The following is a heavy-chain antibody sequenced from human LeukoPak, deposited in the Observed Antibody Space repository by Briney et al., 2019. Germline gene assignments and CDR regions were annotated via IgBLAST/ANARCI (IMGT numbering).Heavy chain of an antibody. D-gene: IGHD5-18*01. CDR2: ISSSSSTI. CDR1: GFTFSSYS. CDR3: ARGPWIQLWLQGPHRAFDI. V-gene: IGHV3-48*01. J-gene: IGHJ3*02. Sequence: PGGSLRLSCAASGFTFSSYSMNWVRQAPGKGLEWVSYISSSSSTIYYADSVKGRFTISRDNAKNSLYLQMNSLRAEDTAVYYCARGPWIQLWLQGPHRAFDIWGQGTMVTVSS.